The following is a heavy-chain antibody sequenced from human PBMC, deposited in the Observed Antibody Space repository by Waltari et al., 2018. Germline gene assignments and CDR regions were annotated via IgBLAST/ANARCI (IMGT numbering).Heavy chain of an antibody. CDR1: GFTFSSYA. CDR2: ISSGGGST. J-gene: IGHJ4*02. Sequence: EVQLLESGGGLVQPGGSLRLSCAASGFTFSSYAMSWVRQAPGEGLESVSGISSGGGSTYYADSVKGRFTISRDSSKNTLYLQMHSLRAEDTAVYYCARGMWSDDYWGQGTLVTVSS. CDR3: ARGMWSDDY. D-gene: IGHD2-21*01. V-gene: IGHV3-23*01.